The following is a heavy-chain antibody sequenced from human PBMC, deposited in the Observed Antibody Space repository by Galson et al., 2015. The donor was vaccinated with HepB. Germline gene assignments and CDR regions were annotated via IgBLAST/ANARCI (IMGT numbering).Heavy chain of an antibody. J-gene: IGHJ5*02. CDR2: ITDDGNNQ. Sequence: SLRLSCAATGFTLSSFGMHWVRQAPGKGLEWVAVITDDGNNQYYADSVKGRFTISRDISKSTVYLQMNRLRGEDTAVYYCARGVDGMFYLHNWFDPWGQGTLVTVSS. CDR3: ARGVDGMFYLHNWFDP. D-gene: IGHD5-12*01. CDR1: GFTLSSFG. V-gene: IGHV3-30-3*01.